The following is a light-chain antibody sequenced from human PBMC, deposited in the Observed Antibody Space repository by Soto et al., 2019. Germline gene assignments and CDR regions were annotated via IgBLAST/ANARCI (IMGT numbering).Light chain of an antibody. CDR1: QSISRN. CDR3: QQYHIWPPWT. V-gene: IGKV3-15*01. Sequence: EIVMTQSPATLSVSPGERATLSCRASQSISRNLAWFQQRPGQAPRLLIYGASTRATGTPARFSGSGSGTEFTLTISSLQSADFAVYYCQQYHIWPPWTSGQGTKVDIK. J-gene: IGKJ1*01. CDR2: GAS.